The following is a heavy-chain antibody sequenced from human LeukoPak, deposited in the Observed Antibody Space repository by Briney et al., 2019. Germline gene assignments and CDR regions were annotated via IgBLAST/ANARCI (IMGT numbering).Heavy chain of an antibody. CDR2: ISGSDAGT. Sequence: GGSLRLSCAASGFSFSSYAMTWVRQAPGKGLEWVSSISGSDAGTHYADSMKGRFTISRDNAKNSLYLQMNSLRAEDTAVYYCARDQWLQSDYYMDVWGKGTTVTVSS. J-gene: IGHJ6*03. D-gene: IGHD5-18*01. CDR3: ARDQWLQSDYYMDV. V-gene: IGHV3-21*01. CDR1: GFSFSSYA.